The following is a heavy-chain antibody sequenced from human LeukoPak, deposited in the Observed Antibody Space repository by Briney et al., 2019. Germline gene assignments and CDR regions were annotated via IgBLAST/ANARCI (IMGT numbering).Heavy chain of an antibody. CDR3: ATERSRYFDY. J-gene: IGHJ4*02. Sequence: GGSLRLSCAASGFTFSRYTMHWVRQAPGKGLEWVSLITWDGGSTYYANSVKGRFTITRDNSENSLYLQMNSLRTEDTALYYCATERSRYFDYWGQGTLVTVSS. CDR2: ITWDGGST. CDR1: GFTFSRYT. V-gene: IGHV3-43*01.